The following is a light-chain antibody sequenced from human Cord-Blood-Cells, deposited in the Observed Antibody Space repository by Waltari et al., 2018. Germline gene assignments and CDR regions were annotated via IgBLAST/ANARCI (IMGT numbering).Light chain of an antibody. CDR3: QQYGSSPWT. J-gene: IGKJ1*01. CDR2: GAS. Sequence: EIVLTQSPGTLSLSPGDRATLSCRASQRVSSSYLAWYQQKPGQAPRLLIYGASSRATGIPDRFSGSGSGTDFTLTISRLEPEDFAVYYCQQYGSSPWTFGQGTKVEIK. CDR1: QRVSSSY. V-gene: IGKV3-20*01.